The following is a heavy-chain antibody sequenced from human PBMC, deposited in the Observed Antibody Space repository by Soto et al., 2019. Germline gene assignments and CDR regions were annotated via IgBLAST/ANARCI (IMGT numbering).Heavy chain of an antibody. J-gene: IGHJ6*02. CDR1: GGTFSSYA. CDR2: IIPIFGTA. V-gene: IGHV1-69*12. D-gene: IGHD4-17*01. Sequence: QVQLVQSGAEVKKPGSSVKVSCKASGGTFSSYAISWVRQAPGQGLEWKGGIIPIFGTANYAQKFQGRVTITADESTSTAYMELSSLRSEDTAVYYCARIALANTVTTSNYYYYYGMDVWGQGTTVTVSS. CDR3: ARIALANTVTTSNYYYYYGMDV.